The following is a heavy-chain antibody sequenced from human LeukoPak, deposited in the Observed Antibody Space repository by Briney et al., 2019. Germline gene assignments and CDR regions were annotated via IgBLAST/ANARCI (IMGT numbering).Heavy chain of an antibody. J-gene: IGHJ6*02. CDR1: GGSVSSYY. CDR3: ARVGGTNYYYYGMDV. Sequence: SETLSLTCTVSGGSVSSYYWSWIRQPPGKGLEWIGYIYDSGSTNYNPSLKSRVTISVDTSKNQFSLKLSSVTAADTAVYYCARVGGTNYYYYGMDVWGQGTTVTVSS. CDR2: IYDSGST. V-gene: IGHV4-59*02. D-gene: IGHD1-1*01.